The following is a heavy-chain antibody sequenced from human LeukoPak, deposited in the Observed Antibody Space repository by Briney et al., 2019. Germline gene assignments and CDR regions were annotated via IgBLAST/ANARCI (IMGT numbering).Heavy chain of an antibody. Sequence: SETLSLTCTVSGGSISSSSYYWSWIRQPPGKGLEWIGSIYYSGSTYYNPSLKSRVTISVDTSKNQFSLKQSSVTAADTAVYYCARHGIDIVATIREAFDIWGQGTMVTVSS. D-gene: IGHD5-12*01. V-gene: IGHV4-39*01. J-gene: IGHJ3*02. CDR2: IYYSGST. CDR3: ARHGIDIVATIREAFDI. CDR1: GGSISSSSYY.